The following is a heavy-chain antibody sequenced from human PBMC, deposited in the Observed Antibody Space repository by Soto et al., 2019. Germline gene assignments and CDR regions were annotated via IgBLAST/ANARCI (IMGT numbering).Heavy chain of an antibody. Sequence: GGSLRLSCAASGFTFSSYAMSWVRQAPGKGLEWVSAISGSGGSTYYADSVKGRFTISRDNSKNTLYLQMNSLRAEDTAVYYCAQPPYREDIVVVPAAPDAFDIWGQGTMVTVSS. D-gene: IGHD2-2*01. CDR1: GFTFSSYA. J-gene: IGHJ3*02. CDR3: AQPPYREDIVVVPAAPDAFDI. V-gene: IGHV3-23*01. CDR2: ISGSGGST.